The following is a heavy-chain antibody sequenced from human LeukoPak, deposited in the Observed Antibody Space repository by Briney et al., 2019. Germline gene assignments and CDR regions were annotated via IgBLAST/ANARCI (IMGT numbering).Heavy chain of an antibody. V-gene: IGHV1-18*01. CDR2: ISAYNGNT. Sequence: ASVKVSCKASGYTFTSYGISRVRQAPGQGLEWMGWISAYNGNTNYAQKLQGRVTMTTDTSTSTAYMELRSLRSDDTAVYYCARAWGEYYYGSGSYYFDYWGQGTLVTVSS. J-gene: IGHJ4*02. CDR1: GYTFTSYG. CDR3: ARAWGEYYYGSGSYYFDY. D-gene: IGHD3-10*01.